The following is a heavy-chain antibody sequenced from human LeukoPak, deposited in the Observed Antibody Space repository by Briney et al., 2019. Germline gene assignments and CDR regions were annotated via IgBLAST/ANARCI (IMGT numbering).Heavy chain of an antibody. Sequence: GGSLRLSCAASGFTFSSYEMNWVRQAPGKGLEWVSYISSSGSTIYYADSVKGRYTISRDNAKNSLYLQMNSLRAEDTAVYYCARANAGIFDYWGQGTLVTVSS. CDR1: GFTFSSYE. J-gene: IGHJ4*02. CDR2: ISSSGSTI. CDR3: ARANAGIFDY. D-gene: IGHD4/OR15-4a*01. V-gene: IGHV3-48*03.